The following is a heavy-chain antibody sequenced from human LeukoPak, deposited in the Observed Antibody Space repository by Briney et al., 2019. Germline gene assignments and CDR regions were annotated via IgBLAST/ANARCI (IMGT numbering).Heavy chain of an antibody. Sequence: SVKVSCKASGGTFSSYAISWVRQAPGQGLEWMGGIIPIFGTANYAQKFQGRVTITADKSTSTAYMELSSLRSEDTAVYYCARESPYGSGGYHQNNWFDPWGQGTLVTVSS. CDR3: ARESPYGSGGYHQNNWFDP. CDR1: GGTFSSYA. V-gene: IGHV1-69*06. D-gene: IGHD3-10*01. J-gene: IGHJ5*02. CDR2: IIPIFGTA.